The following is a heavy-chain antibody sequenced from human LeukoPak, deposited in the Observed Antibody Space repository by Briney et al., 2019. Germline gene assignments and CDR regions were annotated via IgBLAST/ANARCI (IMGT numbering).Heavy chain of an antibody. V-gene: IGHV4-39*07. Sequence: SETLSLTCTVSGGSISSSSYYWGWIRQPPGKGLEWIGSIYYSGSTYYNPSLKSRVTISVDTSKNQFSLKLSSVTAADTAVYYCARVSSGWYRAGYNWFDPWGQGTLVTVSS. CDR3: ARVSSGWYRAGYNWFDP. D-gene: IGHD6-19*01. CDR1: GGSISSSSYY. J-gene: IGHJ5*02. CDR2: IYYSGST.